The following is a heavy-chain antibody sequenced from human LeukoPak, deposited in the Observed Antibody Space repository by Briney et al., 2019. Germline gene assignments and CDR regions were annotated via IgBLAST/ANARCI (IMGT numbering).Heavy chain of an antibody. V-gene: IGHV4-59*08. CDR1: GGSISSYY. CDR2: IYYSGST. CDR3: ARNPGGYSGHYYFDY. Sequence: PSETLSLTCTVSGGSISSYYWSWTRQPPGKGLEWIGYIYYSGSTNYNPSLKSRVTISVDTSKNQFSLKLSSVTAADTAVYYCARNPGGYSGHYYFDYWGQGTLVTVSS. D-gene: IGHD5-12*01. J-gene: IGHJ4*02.